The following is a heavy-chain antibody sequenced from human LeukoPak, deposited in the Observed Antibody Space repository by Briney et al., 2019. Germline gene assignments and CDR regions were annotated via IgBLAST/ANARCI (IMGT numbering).Heavy chain of an antibody. Sequence: GASVKVSCKASGYTFTGYYMHWVRQAPGQGLEWMGWINPNSGGTNYAQKFQGRVTMTRDTSISTAYMELSRLRSDDTAVYYCARGCRIQLWSSGGSPFDYWGQGTLVTVSS. D-gene: IGHD5-18*01. V-gene: IGHV1-2*02. CDR2: INPNSGGT. CDR1: GYTFTGYY. J-gene: IGHJ4*02. CDR3: ARGCRIQLWSSGGSPFDY.